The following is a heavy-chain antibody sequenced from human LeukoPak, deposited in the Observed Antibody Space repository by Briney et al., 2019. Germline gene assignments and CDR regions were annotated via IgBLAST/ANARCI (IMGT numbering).Heavy chain of an antibody. Sequence: PSETLSLTCTVSGGSISSSSYYWGWIRQPPGKGLEWIGSIYYSGSTYYNPSLKSRVTISVDTSKNQFSLKLSSVTAADTAVYYCARQPRFWELLSVRYGMDVWGQGTTVTVSS. D-gene: IGHD3-10*01. CDR2: IYYSGST. V-gene: IGHV4-39*01. CDR1: GGSISSSSYY. J-gene: IGHJ6*02. CDR3: ARQPRFWELLSVRYGMDV.